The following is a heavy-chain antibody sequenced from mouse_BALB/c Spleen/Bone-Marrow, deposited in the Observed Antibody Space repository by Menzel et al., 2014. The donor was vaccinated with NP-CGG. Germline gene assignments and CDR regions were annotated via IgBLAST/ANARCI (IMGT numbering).Heavy chain of an antibody. CDR2: INPYNDGT. D-gene: IGHD2-2*01. J-gene: IGHJ3*01. Sequence: EVQLQQSGPELVKPGASVKMSCKASGYTFTNYVMHWVKQKPGQGLEWIGYINPYNDGTKYNEKFKGKATLTSDKSSSTAYMDLSSLTSEDSAVYYCARVYYGYDGTSSWFAYWSQGTLVTVSA. V-gene: IGHV1-14*01. CDR1: GYTFTNYV. CDR3: ARVYYGYDGTSSWFAY.